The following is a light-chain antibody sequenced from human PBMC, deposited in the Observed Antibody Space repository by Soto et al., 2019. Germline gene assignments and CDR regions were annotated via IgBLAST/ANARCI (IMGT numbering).Light chain of an antibody. CDR3: QQTYIHTLS. Sequence: DIQMTQSPSSLSASVGYRVTITCRAGQRVSAFLNWYQQKPVDAPKLLIFHVSVLESGVPSRFSASGSETDVTLSITTLQPEDFETYYCQQTYIHTLSFAAGTKVDIK. CDR2: HVS. CDR1: QRVSAF. J-gene: IGKJ3*01. V-gene: IGKV1-39*01.